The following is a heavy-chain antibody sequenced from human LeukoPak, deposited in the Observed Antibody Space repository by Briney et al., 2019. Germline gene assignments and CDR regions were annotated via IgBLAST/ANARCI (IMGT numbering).Heavy chain of an antibody. J-gene: IGHJ4*02. V-gene: IGHV1-46*01. CDR3: ARGGFSSGYDSEFDY. CDR1: GYTFTSYY. Sequence: ASVKVSCKASGYTFTSYYMHWVRQAPGQGLEWMGIINPSGGSTSYAQKFQGRVTMTRDTSTSTVYTELSSLRSEDTAVYYCARGGFSSGYDSEFDYWGQGTLVTVSS. D-gene: IGHD5-12*01. CDR2: INPSGGST.